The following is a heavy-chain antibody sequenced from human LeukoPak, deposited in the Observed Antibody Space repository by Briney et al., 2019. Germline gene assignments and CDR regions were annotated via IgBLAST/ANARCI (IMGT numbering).Heavy chain of an antibody. CDR1: GGSISSSSYY. J-gene: IGHJ4*02. D-gene: IGHD3-3*01. Sequence: PSETLSLTCTVSGGSISSSSYYWGWIRQPPGKGLEWIGSIYYSGSTYYNPSLKRRVTISVDTSKNQFSLKLSSVTAADTAVYYCARTPYDFWSGYWRTQFDYWGQGTLVTVSS. V-gene: IGHV4-39*01. CDR2: IYYSGST. CDR3: ARTPYDFWSGYWRTQFDY.